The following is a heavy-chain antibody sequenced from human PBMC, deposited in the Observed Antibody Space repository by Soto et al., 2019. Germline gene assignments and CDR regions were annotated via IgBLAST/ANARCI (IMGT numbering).Heavy chain of an antibody. Sequence: PSETLSLTCAVYGGSFSGYYWSWIRQPPGKGLEWIGEINHSGSTNYNPSLKSRVTISVDTSKNQFSLKLSSVTAADTAVYYCARGAPYYYGSGSSAWFDPWGQGTLVTVSS. CDR2: INHSGST. CDR3: ARGAPYYYGSGSSAWFDP. CDR1: GGSFSGYY. D-gene: IGHD3-10*01. V-gene: IGHV4-34*01. J-gene: IGHJ5*02.